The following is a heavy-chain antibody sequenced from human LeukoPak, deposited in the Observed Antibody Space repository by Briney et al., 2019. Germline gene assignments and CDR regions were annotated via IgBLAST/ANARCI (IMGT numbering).Heavy chain of an antibody. J-gene: IGHJ4*02. D-gene: IGHD4-17*01. CDR2: ISTYTGDS. CDR3: ARTMTTMTTHGELDF. V-gene: IGHV1-18*01. Sequence: ASVKVSCKTSGYTFSNYVLTWVRQAPGQGLEWMGRISTYTGDSNYAQKFHDRITMTTDTSTSTAYMELRNLSSDDTAIYYCARTMTTMTTHGELDFWGQGTLVTVSS. CDR1: GYTFSNYV.